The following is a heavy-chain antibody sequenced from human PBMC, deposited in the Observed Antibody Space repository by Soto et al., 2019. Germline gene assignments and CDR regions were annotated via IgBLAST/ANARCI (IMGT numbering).Heavy chain of an antibody. CDR2: INHSGST. J-gene: IGHJ4*02. Sequence: PSETLSLTCAVYGGSFSGYYWSWIRQPPGKGLEWIGEINHSGSTNYNPSLKSRDTISVDTSKNQFSLKLSSVTAADTAVYYCARGARQDNCSGGSCYPFDYWGQGTLVTVSS. D-gene: IGHD2-15*01. CDR3: ARGARQDNCSGGSCYPFDY. V-gene: IGHV4-34*01. CDR1: GGSFSGYY.